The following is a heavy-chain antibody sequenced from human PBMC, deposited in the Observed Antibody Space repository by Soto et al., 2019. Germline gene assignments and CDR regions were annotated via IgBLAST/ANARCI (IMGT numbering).Heavy chain of an antibody. V-gene: IGHV4-39*01. CDR2: MFYSGST. CDR3: ARADYYDSYSYYFLPSDFDF. J-gene: IGHJ4*02. D-gene: IGHD3-22*01. CDR1: GGSISSDRYF. Sequence: PSETLSLTCTVSGGSISSDRYFWAWIRQPPGKGLEWIGGMFYSGSTYYNPSLKSRGTISVDMSVDMSKNRFSLKLNSVSAADTAIFFFARADYYDSYSYYFLPSDFDFWGQGTLVTVPS.